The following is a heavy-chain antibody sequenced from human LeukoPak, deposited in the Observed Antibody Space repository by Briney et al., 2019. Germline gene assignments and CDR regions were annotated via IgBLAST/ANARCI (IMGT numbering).Heavy chain of an antibody. Sequence: PGGSLRLSCAASGFTFSSYEMNWVRQAPGKGLEWVSYISSGSTIYYADSVKGRFTISRDNSKNTLYLQMNSLRAEDTAVYYCAKVSGRSWAYYYYMDVWGKGTTVTVSS. V-gene: IGHV3-48*03. CDR3: AKVSGRSWAYYYYMDV. D-gene: IGHD3-10*01. J-gene: IGHJ6*03. CDR2: ISSGSTI. CDR1: GFTFSSYE.